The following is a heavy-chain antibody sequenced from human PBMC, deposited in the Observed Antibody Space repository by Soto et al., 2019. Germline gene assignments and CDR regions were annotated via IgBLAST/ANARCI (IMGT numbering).Heavy chain of an antibody. J-gene: IGHJ3*02. CDR1: GGSFSGYY. Sequence: NPSETLSLTCAVYGGSFSGYYWSWIRQPPGKGLEWIGEINHSGSTNYNPSLKSRVTISVDTSKNQFSLKLSSVTAADTAVYYCARGVGYDFWSGYYTAHDAFDIWGQGTMVTVSS. D-gene: IGHD3-3*01. CDR3: ARGVGYDFWSGYYTAHDAFDI. V-gene: IGHV4-34*01. CDR2: INHSGST.